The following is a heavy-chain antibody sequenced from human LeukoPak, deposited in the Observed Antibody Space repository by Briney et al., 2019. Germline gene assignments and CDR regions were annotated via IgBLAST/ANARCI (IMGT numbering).Heavy chain of an antibody. CDR1: GFSFNSYA. Sequence: GGSLRLSCAASGFSFNSYAMSWVRQAPGKGLEWVSAINNGGDSTYSADSVKGRFTVSRDNSKNTLYLQMNSLRAEDAAVYYCAQQVGYCSSGNCYFTYWGQGTLVTVSS. CDR3: AQQVGYCSSGNCYFTY. CDR2: INNGGDST. V-gene: IGHV3-23*01. J-gene: IGHJ1*01. D-gene: IGHD2-15*01.